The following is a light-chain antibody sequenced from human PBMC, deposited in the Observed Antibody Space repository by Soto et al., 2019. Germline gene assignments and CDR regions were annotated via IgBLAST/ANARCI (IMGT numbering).Light chain of an antibody. V-gene: IGKV1-33*01. CDR3: QQYDDLAIT. J-gene: IGKJ5*01. CDR1: QDIDKF. Sequence: DIQMTQSPSSLSASVGDRVTITCQASQDIDKFLNWYQQKPGKPPKLLIDDASNLATGVPSRFSGRGSGTDFTFNISSLQPEDVATYYCQQYDDLAITFGQGTRLQIK. CDR2: DAS.